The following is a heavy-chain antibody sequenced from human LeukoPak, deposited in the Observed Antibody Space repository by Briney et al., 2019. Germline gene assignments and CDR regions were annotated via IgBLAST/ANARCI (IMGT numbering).Heavy chain of an antibody. Sequence: GGSLRLSCTGSGFIFSTYWMSWVRQPPGKGLEWVANIKHDGSEKYYVDSVKGRFTISRDNAKNSLYLQMISLRAEDTAVYYCARDIWSFGSLDYWGQGTLVTVSS. CDR1: GFIFSTYW. D-gene: IGHD3-16*01. CDR2: IKHDGSEK. J-gene: IGHJ4*02. CDR3: ARDIWSFGSLDY. V-gene: IGHV3-7*01.